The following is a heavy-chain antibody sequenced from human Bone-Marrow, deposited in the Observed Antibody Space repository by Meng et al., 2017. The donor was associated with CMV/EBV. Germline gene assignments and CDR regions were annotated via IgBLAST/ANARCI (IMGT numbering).Heavy chain of an antibody. V-gene: IGHV1-2*02. CDR2: INPNSGGT. Sequence: GESLKISCAASGFTFSSYGMHWVRQAPGQGLEWMGWINPNSGGTNYAQKFQGRVTMTRDTSISTAYMELSRLRSDDTAVYYCARGFFGGATKYWGQGTLVTVSS. D-gene: IGHD1-26*01. CDR1: GFTFSSYG. J-gene: IGHJ4*02. CDR3: ARGFFGGATKY.